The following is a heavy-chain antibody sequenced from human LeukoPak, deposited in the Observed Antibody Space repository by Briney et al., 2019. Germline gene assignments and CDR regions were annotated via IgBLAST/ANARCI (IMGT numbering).Heavy chain of an antibody. V-gene: IGHV3-23*01. CDR1: GFSFSSYW. CDR3: AKGGVVNWFDP. Sequence: SGGSLRLSCEASGFSFSSYWMTWVRQAPGKGLEWVSTISGNGANTYYGDSVKGRFTISRDNSKNTLYLQMNSLRVDDTAVYYCAKGGVVNWFDPWGQGTLVTVSS. D-gene: IGHD3-22*01. CDR2: ISGNGANT. J-gene: IGHJ5*02.